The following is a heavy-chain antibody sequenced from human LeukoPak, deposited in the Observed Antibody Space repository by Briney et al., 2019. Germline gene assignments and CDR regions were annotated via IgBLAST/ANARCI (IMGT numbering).Heavy chain of an antibody. CDR3: AKWTGGSYYSLGDAFDI. J-gene: IGHJ3*02. V-gene: IGHV3-23*01. Sequence: PGGSLRLSCVASGFTFSSYAMSWVRQAPGKGLEWVSAISGSGGSTYYADSVKGRFTISRDNSKNTLYLQMNSLRAEDTAVYYCAKWTGGSYYSLGDAFDIWGQGTMVTASS. CDR2: ISGSGGST. D-gene: IGHD1-26*01. CDR1: GFTFSSYA.